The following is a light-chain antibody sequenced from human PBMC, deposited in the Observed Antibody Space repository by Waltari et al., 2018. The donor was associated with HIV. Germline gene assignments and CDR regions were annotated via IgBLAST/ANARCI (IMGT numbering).Light chain of an antibody. V-gene: IGLV3-21*02. CDR2: VDS. CDR1: NIGSNT. J-gene: IGLJ3*02. CDR3: QVWDSRSDHPV. Sequence: SYVLTQPPSVSVAAGQPARITCGGNNIGSNTVPWYQQRPGQAPVLVVHVDSDRPSGIPERFSGSNSGNTATLTISRVEAGDEADYYCQVWDSRSDHPVLGGGTRLTVL.